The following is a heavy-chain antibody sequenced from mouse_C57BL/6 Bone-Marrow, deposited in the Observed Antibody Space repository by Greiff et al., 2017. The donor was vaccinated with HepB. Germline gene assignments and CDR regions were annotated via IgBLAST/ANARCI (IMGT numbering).Heavy chain of an antibody. Sequence: EVQRVESGGDLVKPGGSLKLSCAASGFTFSSYGMSWVRQTPDKRLEWVATISSGGSYTYYPDSVKGRFTISRDNAKNTLYLQMSSLKSEDTAMYYGARPGMIKGRFAYWGQGTLVTVSA. CDR1: GFTFSSYG. CDR3: ARPGMIKGRFAY. J-gene: IGHJ3*01. CDR2: ISSGGSYT. D-gene: IGHD2-4*01. V-gene: IGHV5-6*01.